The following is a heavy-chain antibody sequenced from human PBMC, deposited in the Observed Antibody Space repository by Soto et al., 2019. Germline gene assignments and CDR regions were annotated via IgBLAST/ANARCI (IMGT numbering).Heavy chain of an antibody. V-gene: IGHV4-59*08. Sequence: SETLSLTCTVSGGSISSYYWSWIRQPPGKGLEWIGYIYYSGSTNYNPSLKSRVTISVDTSKNQFSLKLSSVTAADTAVYYCARWAYDFWSGPPIRSYYYMDVWGKGTTVTVSS. CDR3: ARWAYDFWSGPPIRSYYYMDV. CDR2: IYYSGST. J-gene: IGHJ6*03. D-gene: IGHD3-3*01. CDR1: GGSISSYY.